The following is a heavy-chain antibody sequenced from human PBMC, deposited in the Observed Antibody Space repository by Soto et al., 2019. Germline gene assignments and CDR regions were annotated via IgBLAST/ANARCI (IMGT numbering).Heavy chain of an antibody. J-gene: IGHJ3*02. D-gene: IGHD3-22*01. CDR3: ASGQDSYDSSGHGAFDI. V-gene: IGHV4-31*03. Sequence: PSETLSLTCTVSGGSISSGGYYWSWIRQHPGKGLEWIGYIYYSGSTYYNPSLKSRVTISVDTSKNQFSLKLSSVTAADTAVYYCASGQDSYDSSGHGAFDIWGQGTMVTVSS. CDR2: IYYSGST. CDR1: GGSISSGGYY.